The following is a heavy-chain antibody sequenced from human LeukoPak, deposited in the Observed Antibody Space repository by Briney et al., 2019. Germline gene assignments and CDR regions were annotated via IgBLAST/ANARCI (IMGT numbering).Heavy chain of an antibody. V-gene: IGHV3-74*01. D-gene: IGHD6-13*01. CDR2: IKSDGSTT. CDR1: GFTFSSYW. Sequence: GGSLRLSCAASGFTFSSYWMHWARQAPGKGLVWVARIKSDGSTTSYADSVRGRFTISRDNAKNTLYLQMNSLRAEDTAVYYCARDLGWQQLGYWGQGTLVTVSS. J-gene: IGHJ4*02. CDR3: ARDLGWQQLGY.